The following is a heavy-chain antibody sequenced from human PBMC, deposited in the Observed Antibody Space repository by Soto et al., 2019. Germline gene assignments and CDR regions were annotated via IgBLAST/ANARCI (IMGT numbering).Heavy chain of an antibody. V-gene: IGHV3-23*01. CDR3: AKVKTWTYLDF. J-gene: IGHJ4*02. Sequence: AGGSLRLSCAASGFTFSNYAMTWVRQAPGKGLEWVSSISGSGDNTYYADSVKGRFTISRDNSKNTLYVQMNSLRAEDTAVYYCAKVKTWTYLDFWGQGSLVTVSS. D-gene: IGHD5-12*01. CDR2: ISGSGDNT. CDR1: GFTFSNYA.